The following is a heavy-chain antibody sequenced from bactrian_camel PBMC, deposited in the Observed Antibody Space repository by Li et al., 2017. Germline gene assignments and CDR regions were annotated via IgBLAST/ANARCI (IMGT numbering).Heavy chain of an antibody. D-gene: IGHD1*01. CDR1: GNTKC. V-gene: IGHV3S53*01. J-gene: IGHJ6*01. Sequence: HVQLVESGGGSVQAGGSLRLSCVASGNTKCMAWFRQAPGREREGVAVIDSAGTTSYAESVKGRFTISTDNAKNDFYLQMNSLKEEDTAVYYCARDLIRGAYCGATLGRDHFGYWGQGTQVTVS. CDR3: ARDLIRGAYCGATLGRDHFGY. CDR2: IDSAGTT.